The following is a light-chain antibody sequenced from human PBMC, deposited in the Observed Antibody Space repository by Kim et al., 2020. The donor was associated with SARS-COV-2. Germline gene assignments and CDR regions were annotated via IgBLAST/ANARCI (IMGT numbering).Light chain of an antibody. J-gene: IGLJ2*01. V-gene: IGLV3-21*04. CDR3: QEWDSSTVV. CDR1: NIGSKS. Sequence: SYELTQPPSVSVSPGQTASITCGGNNIGSKSVHWYQQKPGQAPVLVIYYDTDRPSGIPERFSGSNSGNTATLTISRVQAGDEADYYCQEWDSSTVVFGGG. CDR2: YDT.